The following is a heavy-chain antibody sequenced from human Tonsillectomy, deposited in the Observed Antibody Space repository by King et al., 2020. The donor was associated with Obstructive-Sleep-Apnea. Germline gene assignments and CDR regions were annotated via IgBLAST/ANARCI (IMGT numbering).Heavy chain of an antibody. Sequence: QLVQSGAEVKKPGASVKVSCKASVYTFTSYGISWVRQAPGQGLEWMGWISAYNGNTNYAQKLQGRVTMTTDTSTSTTYMELRSLRSDDTAVYYCARCNPDCWSGVTRRWFDPWGQGTLVTVSS. V-gene: IGHV1-18*04. CDR2: ISAYNGNT. J-gene: IGHJ5*02. D-gene: IGHD3-3*01. CDR1: VYTFTSYG. CDR3: ARCNPDCWSGVTRRWFDP.